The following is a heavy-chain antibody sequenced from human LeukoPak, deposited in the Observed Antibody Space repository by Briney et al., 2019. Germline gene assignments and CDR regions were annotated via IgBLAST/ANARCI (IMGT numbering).Heavy chain of an antibody. D-gene: IGHD6-13*01. Sequence: SQTLSLTCAISGDSVSSNSAAWNWIRQSPSRGLEWLGRTYYRSNWYNDYAVPVKSRITINPDTSKNQFSLQLNSVTPEDTAIYYCARFIVASGSFDYWAREPWSPSPQ. CDR1: GDSVSSNSAA. J-gene: IGHJ4*02. CDR2: TYYRSNWYN. CDR3: ARFIVASGSFDY. V-gene: IGHV6-1*01.